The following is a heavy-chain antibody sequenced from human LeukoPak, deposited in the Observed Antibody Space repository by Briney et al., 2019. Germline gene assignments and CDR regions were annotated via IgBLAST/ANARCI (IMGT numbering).Heavy chain of an antibody. J-gene: IGHJ1*01. Sequence: GGSLRLSCAASGFTFSTYAMHWVRQAPGKGLEWVAVISYDGSNKYYADSVKGRFTISRDNSKNTLYLQMNSLRAEDTAVYYCARGGGYYDSSGYYPEYFQHWGQGTLVTVSS. D-gene: IGHD3-22*01. CDR3: ARGGGYYDSSGYYPEYFQH. CDR2: ISYDGSNK. CDR1: GFTFSTYA. V-gene: IGHV3-30*03.